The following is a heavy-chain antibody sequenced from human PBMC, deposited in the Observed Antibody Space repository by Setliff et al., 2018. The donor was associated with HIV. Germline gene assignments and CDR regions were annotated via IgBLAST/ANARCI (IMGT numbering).Heavy chain of an antibody. D-gene: IGHD2-15*01. V-gene: IGHV4-34*01. CDR2: INHSGST. CDR1: GGSFSGYY. J-gene: IGHJ4*02. Sequence: KTSETLSLTCAVYGGSFSGYYWSWIRQPPGKGLEWIGEINHSGSTNYNPSLKRRVTISVDTSNNQFSLNLNSVTAADTAHYFCVVYFIGNGGRGLWGQGTQVTVSS. CDR3: VVYFIGNGGRGL.